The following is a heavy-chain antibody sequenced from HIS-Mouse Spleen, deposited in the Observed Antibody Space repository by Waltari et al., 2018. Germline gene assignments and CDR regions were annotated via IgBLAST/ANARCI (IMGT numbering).Heavy chain of an antibody. D-gene: IGHD6-13*01. CDR2: ISSSGST. CDR1: GGSISSSSYY. CDR3: AREIPYSSSWYDWYFDL. Sequence: QLQLQESGPGLVKPSETLSLTCTVSGGSISSSSYYWGWIRQPPGKGLEWIGSISSSGSTAYNPSLSSRVTISVDPSKNQFSLKLSSVTAADTAVYYCAREIPYSSSWYDWYFDLWGRGTLVTVSS. J-gene: IGHJ2*01. V-gene: IGHV4-39*07.